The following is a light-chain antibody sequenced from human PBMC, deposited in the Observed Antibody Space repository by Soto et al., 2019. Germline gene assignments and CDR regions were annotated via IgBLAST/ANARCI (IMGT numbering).Light chain of an antibody. CDR3: CSYAGSSTFYV. V-gene: IGLV2-23*01. J-gene: IGLJ1*01. Sequence: QSVLTQPASVSGSPGQSITISCTGTSSDVGSYNLVSWHQQHPGKAPKVMIYEGSKRPSGVSSRFSGSKSGNTASLTSSGLQAEDEDDYYCCSYAGSSTFYVFGTGTKLTVL. CDR1: SSDVGSYNL. CDR2: EGS.